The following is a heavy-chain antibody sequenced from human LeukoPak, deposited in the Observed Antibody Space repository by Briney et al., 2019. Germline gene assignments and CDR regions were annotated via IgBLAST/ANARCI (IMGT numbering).Heavy chain of an antibody. CDR1: GGSFSGYY. Sequence: PSETLSLTCAVYGGSFSGYYWSWIRQPPGKGLEWIGSIYYSGSTYCNPSLKSRVTISVDTSKNQFSLKLSSVTAADTAVYYCARHPDSILVDLDAEDAFDIWGQGTMVTVSS. D-gene: IGHD2-2*01. J-gene: IGHJ3*02. V-gene: IGHV4-34*01. CDR3: ARHPDSILVDLDAEDAFDI. CDR2: IYYSGST.